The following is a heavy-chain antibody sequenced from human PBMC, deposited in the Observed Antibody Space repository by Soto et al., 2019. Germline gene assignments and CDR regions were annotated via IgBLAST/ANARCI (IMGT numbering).Heavy chain of an antibody. D-gene: IGHD3-9*01. CDR3: ARGKGTYDILTGGLDY. Sequence: QVQLVQSGAEVKKPGSSVKVSCKASGGTFSSYAISWVRQAPGQGLEWMGGIIPIFGTANYAQKFQGRVKITADESTSTAYMGLSSLRSEDTAVYYCARGKGTYDILTGGLDYWGQGTLVTVSS. J-gene: IGHJ4*02. CDR2: IIPIFGTA. V-gene: IGHV1-69*12. CDR1: GGTFSSYA.